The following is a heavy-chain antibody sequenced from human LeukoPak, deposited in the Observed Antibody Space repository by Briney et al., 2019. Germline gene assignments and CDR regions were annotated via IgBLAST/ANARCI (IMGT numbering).Heavy chain of an antibody. CDR2: IGGSGGST. Sequence: GGSLRLSCAASGFTFSSYAMSWVRQAPGKGLEWVSAIGGSGGSTYYADSVKGRFTISRDNSKNTLYLQMNSLRAEDTAVYYCAKVKEYSSDLFDYWGQGTLVTVSS. D-gene: IGHD6-19*01. J-gene: IGHJ4*02. CDR3: AKVKEYSSDLFDY. V-gene: IGHV3-23*01. CDR1: GFTFSSYA.